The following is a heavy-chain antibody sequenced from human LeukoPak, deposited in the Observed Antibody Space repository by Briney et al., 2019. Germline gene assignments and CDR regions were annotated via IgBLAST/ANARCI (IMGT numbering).Heavy chain of an antibody. D-gene: IGHD6-13*01. CDR2: VNLNDGGI. CDR1: GDTFTGYY. V-gene: IGHV1-2*02. J-gene: IGHJ1*01. CDR3: ARDLDSSWTGYFQP. Sequence: ASVKVSCKASGDTFTGYYIHWVRQAPGQGLEWMGWVNLNDGGINYAQKFQGRVTMTWDTSITTAYMELSRLASYDTAVYYCARDLDSSWTGYFQPWGQGTLVTVSS.